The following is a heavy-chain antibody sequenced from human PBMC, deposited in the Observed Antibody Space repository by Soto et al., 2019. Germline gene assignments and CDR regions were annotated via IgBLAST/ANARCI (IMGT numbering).Heavy chain of an antibody. CDR1: GYTFTSYD. CDR3: ARRRFTMVRGVIGDDYYYYYYMDV. V-gene: IGHV1-8*01. CDR2: MNPNSGNT. D-gene: IGHD3-10*01. Sequence: ASVKVSCKASGYTFTSYDINWVRQATGQGLEWMGWMNPNSGNTGYAQKFQGRVTMTRNTSISTAYMELSSLRSEDTAVYYCARRRFTMVRGVIGDDYYYYYYMDVWGKGTTVTVSS. J-gene: IGHJ6*03.